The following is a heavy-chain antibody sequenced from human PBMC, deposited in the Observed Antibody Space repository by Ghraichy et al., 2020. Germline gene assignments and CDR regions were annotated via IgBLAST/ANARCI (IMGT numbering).Heavy chain of an antibody. CDR1: GFTFSRYS. V-gene: IGHV3-48*01. CDR2: ISSSGSTT. D-gene: IGHD4-17*01. J-gene: IGHJ4*02. Sequence: LTCAGSGFTFSRYSLNWVRQAPGKGLEWIAYISSSGSTTYYADSVKGRFTISRDSANSSLYLQMNSLRAEDTAVYYCARDRFGDYDPEDWGQGTLVTVSS. CDR3: ARDRFGDYDPED.